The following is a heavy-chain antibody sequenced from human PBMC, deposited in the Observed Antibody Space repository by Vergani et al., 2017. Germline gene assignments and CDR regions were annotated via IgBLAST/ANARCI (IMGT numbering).Heavy chain of an antibody. J-gene: IGHJ6*02. D-gene: IGHD1-26*01. CDR1: GASISSYY. CDR3: ARDRGIVGATTGGMDV. V-gene: IGHV4-59*01. Sequence: QLQESGPGLVKPSATLSLTCSVSGASISSYYWSWIRQPPGKGLEWIGYIYYSGSTNYNPSLKSRVTISVDTSKNQFSLKLSSVTAADTAVYYCARDRGIVGATTGGMDVWGQGTTVTVSS. CDR2: IYYSGST.